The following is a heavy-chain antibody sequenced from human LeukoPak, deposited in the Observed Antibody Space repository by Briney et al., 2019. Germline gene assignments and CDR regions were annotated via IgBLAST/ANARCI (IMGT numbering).Heavy chain of an antibody. J-gene: IGHJ6*03. V-gene: IGHV4-34*01. Sequence: SETLSLTCAVYGGSFSGYYWSWIRQPPGKGLEWIGEINHSGSTNYKPSLKSRVTISVETSKNQFSLKLSSVTAADTAVYYCARGGQWLVEGGVDYYYYMDVWGKGTTVTIS. CDR1: GGSFSGYY. D-gene: IGHD6-19*01. CDR3: ARGGQWLVEGGVDYYYYMDV. CDR2: INHSGST.